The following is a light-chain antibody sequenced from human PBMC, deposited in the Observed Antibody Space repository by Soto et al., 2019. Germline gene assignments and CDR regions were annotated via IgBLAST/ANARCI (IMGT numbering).Light chain of an antibody. Sequence: EIVLTQSPTTLSSSPGEGATLSCRASQTVLSNYLAWYQQKPGQAPRLLFYGASFRATGIPDRFGASGSATDMTLTISRLEPEDCAVFYCQQYCTSPFTFGGGTKVEIK. CDR3: QQYCTSPFT. J-gene: IGKJ4*01. CDR1: QTVLSNY. CDR2: GAS. V-gene: IGKV3-20*01.